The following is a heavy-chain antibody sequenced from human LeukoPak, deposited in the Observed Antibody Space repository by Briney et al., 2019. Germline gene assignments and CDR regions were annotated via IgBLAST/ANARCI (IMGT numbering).Heavy chain of an antibody. Sequence: SVKVSCKASGCTFSSYAIHWVRQAPGQGLEWVGVIIPNCGTAHYAHNFQGRVTITADESTNTAYLELSSLRSEDTAVYYCARHGYDYNRSGYYYDYWGQGTLVTVSS. D-gene: IGHD3-22*01. J-gene: IGHJ4*02. CDR2: IIPNCGTA. V-gene: IGHV1-69*01. CDR3: ARHGYDYNRSGYYYDY. CDR1: GCTFSSYA.